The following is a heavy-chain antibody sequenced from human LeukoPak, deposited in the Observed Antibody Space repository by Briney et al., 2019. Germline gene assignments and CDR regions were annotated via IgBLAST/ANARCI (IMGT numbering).Heavy chain of an antibody. CDR1: GYTFTGYY. CDR3: ARAGSRHRLNDY. D-gene: IGHD1-14*01. V-gene: IGHV1-2*02. CDR2: INPNSGGT. Sequence: ASVKVSCKASGYTFTGYYMHWVRQAPGQGLEWMGWINPNSGGTNYAQKFQGRVTMTRDTSISTAYMELSSLRSDDTAVYYCARAGSRHRLNDYWGQGTLVTVSS. J-gene: IGHJ4*02.